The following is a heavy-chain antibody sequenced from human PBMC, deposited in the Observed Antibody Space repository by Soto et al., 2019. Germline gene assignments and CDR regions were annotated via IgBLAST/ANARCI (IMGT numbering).Heavy chain of an antibody. Sequence: EVQLVESGGGLVQPGGSLRLSCAASGFTVSSNYMSWVRQAPGKGLEWVSVIYSGGSTYYAASVKGRFTISRDNSKNTLYLQMNTLRADDTAVYYCALGRIDRYRATFPYWGQGTLVTVSS. CDR1: GFTVSSNY. V-gene: IGHV3-66*01. J-gene: IGHJ4*02. CDR2: IYSGGST. D-gene: IGHD2-21*02. CDR3: ALGRIDRYRATFPY.